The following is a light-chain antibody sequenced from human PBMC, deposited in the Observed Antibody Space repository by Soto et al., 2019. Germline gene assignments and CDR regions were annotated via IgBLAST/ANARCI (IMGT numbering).Light chain of an antibody. CDR2: GAS. CDR3: QQYSNWPSCT. CDR1: QSVSNF. V-gene: IGKV3-15*01. Sequence: EKVMTQSPATLSMSPGERATLSCRASQSVSNFLAWYQQKPGQTPRLLIYGASTRATGIPARFSGSGSGTELTLTISSLQSEDVAVYDCQQYSNWPSCTFGQGTKVEVK. J-gene: IGKJ1*01.